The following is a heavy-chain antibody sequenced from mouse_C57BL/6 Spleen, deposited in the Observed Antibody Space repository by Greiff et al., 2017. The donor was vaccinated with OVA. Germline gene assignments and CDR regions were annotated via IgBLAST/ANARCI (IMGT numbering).Heavy chain of an antibody. Sequence: QVQLQQPGAELVRPGSSVKLSCKASGYTFTSYWMHWVKQRPIQGLEWIGNIDPSDSETYYNQKFKDKATLTVDKSSSTAYMQLSSLTSEDSAVYYCARGDGSRNFDVWGTGTTVTVSS. V-gene: IGHV1-52*01. J-gene: IGHJ1*03. CDR2: IDPSDSET. CDR1: GYTFTSYW. CDR3: ARGDGSRNFDV. D-gene: IGHD1-1*01.